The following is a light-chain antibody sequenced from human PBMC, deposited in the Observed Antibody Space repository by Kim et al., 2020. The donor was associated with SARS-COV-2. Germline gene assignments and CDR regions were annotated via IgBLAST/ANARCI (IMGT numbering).Light chain of an antibody. Sequence: VSPGERATLSCRASQSVSSSLAWYQQKPGQPPRLLIYSASSRATVIPPRFSGSGSGTDFTLTISSLQSEDFAVYYCQQYYYWPLTFGGGTKVDIK. CDR3: QQYYYWPLT. V-gene: IGKV3-15*01. J-gene: IGKJ4*01. CDR2: SAS. CDR1: QSVSSS.